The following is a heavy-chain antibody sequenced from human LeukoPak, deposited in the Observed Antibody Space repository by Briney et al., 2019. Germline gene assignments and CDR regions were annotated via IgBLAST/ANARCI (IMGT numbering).Heavy chain of an antibody. V-gene: IGHV3-48*03. CDR3: ARVGSCSSTSCYLHYYFDY. CDR2: ISSSGSTI. CDR1: GFTFSSYE. J-gene: IGHJ4*02. D-gene: IGHD2-2*01. Sequence: GGSLRLSCAASGFTFSSYEMNWVRQAPGKGLEWVSYISSSGSTIYYADSVKGRFTISRDNAKNSLYLQMNSLRAEDTAVYYCARVGSCSSTSCYLHYYFDYWGQGTLVTVSS.